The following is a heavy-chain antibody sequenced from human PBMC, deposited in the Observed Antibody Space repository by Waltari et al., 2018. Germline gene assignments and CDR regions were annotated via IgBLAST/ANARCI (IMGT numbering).Heavy chain of an antibody. V-gene: IGHV4-34*01. CDR1: GGSFSGYY. CDR2: INHSGST. Sequence: QVQLQQWGAGLLKPSETLSLTCAVYGGSFSGYYWSWIRQPPGKGLEWIGEINHSGSTTYNPSLKSRVTISVDTSKNQFSLKLSSVTAADTAVYYCARPRPRYCSGGSCYGAFDIWGQGTMVTVSS. J-gene: IGHJ3*02. D-gene: IGHD2-15*01. CDR3: ARPRPRYCSGGSCYGAFDI.